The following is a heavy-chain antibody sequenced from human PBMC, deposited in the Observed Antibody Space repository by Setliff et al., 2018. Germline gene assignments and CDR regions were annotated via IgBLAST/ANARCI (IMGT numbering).Heavy chain of an antibody. V-gene: IGHV1-18*01. CDR2: ISPYSGNA. CDR3: SRLVRYCTRTSCQRLSGDDY. CDR1: GYTFTDYG. D-gene: IGHD2-2*01. Sequence: ASVKVSCKASGYTFTDYGVTWVRQAPGQGLEWVGWISPYSGNAYYAPKFQGRVIMTTDTSTTTAYMDLRSLRPADTAIYFCSRLVRYCTRTSCQRLSGDDYWGQGTLVTVSS. J-gene: IGHJ4*02.